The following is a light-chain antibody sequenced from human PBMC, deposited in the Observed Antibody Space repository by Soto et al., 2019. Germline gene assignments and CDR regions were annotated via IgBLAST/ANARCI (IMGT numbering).Light chain of an antibody. CDR1: QSISSF. V-gene: IGKV3-11*01. CDR3: QQRSNWPIT. CDR2: DAS. Sequence: EIVLTQSPATLSLSPGERDTLSCRASQSISSFLAWYQQKPGQAPRLLIYDASNRATGIPARFSGSGSGTDFTLTISSLEPEDFAVYYCQQRSNWPITVGPVTRLEIK. J-gene: IGKJ5*01.